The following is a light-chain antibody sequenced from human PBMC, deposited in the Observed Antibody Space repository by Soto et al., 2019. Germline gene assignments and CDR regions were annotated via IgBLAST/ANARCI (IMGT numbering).Light chain of an antibody. V-gene: IGKV3-11*01. Sequence: ELVWTQSPATLSLSPGERATLSCRASQSVSTYLAWYQQRTGEAPRLLIYYASYRATDIPPRFSGSGSGTDFTLNISSLEPEDFAGYYCQQRRSWPPTITVGPLTRLEIK. J-gene: IGKJ5*01. CDR2: YAS. CDR3: QQRRSWPPTIT. CDR1: QSVSTY.